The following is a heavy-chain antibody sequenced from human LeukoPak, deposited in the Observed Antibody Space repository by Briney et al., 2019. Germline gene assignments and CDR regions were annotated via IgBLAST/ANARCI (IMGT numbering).Heavy chain of an antibody. CDR2: IYHSGST. CDR3: ASSPVRCSSTTCFGFYFDY. CDR1: GYSISSGYY. D-gene: IGHD2-2*01. V-gene: IGHV4-38-2*02. J-gene: IGHJ4*02. Sequence: SETLSLTCTVSGYSISSGYYWGWIRQPPGKGLEWIGSIYHSGSTYYNPSLKSRVTISVDTSKNRFSLKLSSVTAADTAVYYCASSPVRCSSTTCFGFYFDYWGQGTLVTVSS.